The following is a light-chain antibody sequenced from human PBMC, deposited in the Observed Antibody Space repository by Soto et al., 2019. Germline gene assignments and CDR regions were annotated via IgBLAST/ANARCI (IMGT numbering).Light chain of an antibody. Sequence: EIVLTQSPGTLSLSPGERATLSCTASQSVGSTYLAWYQQKPGQAPRLLIYGASTRATAIPHRFSGSGSETDFTLTISRLEPEYFAVYYCQQYGDSPWTFGPGTKVEIK. V-gene: IGKV3-20*01. CDR3: QQYGDSPWT. J-gene: IGKJ1*01. CDR1: QSVGSTY. CDR2: GAS.